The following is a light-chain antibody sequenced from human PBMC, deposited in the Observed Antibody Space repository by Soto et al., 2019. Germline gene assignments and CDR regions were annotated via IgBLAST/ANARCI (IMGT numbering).Light chain of an antibody. CDR2: GAS. CDR3: QQYNNWPPT. Sequence: EIVMTQSPATLSVSPGERATLSCRASQSVSGNLAWYQQKPGQAPRLLIYGASTGATGIPARFSGSGSGTEFTLTISSLQSEDFAVYYRQQYNNWPPTFGQGTKVEIK. V-gene: IGKV3-15*01. CDR1: QSVSGN. J-gene: IGKJ1*01.